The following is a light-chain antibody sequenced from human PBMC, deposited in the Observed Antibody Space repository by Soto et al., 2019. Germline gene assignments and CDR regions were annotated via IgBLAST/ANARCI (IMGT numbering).Light chain of an antibody. CDR3: QHYTTYSGT. CDR2: WES. CDR1: QSISTW. V-gene: IGKV1-5*03. Sequence: DIHMTQSPATLSASVGDRVTITCRASQSISTWLAWYQQKPGKAPKLLIYWESSLESGVPSRFSGSGSGTEFTLTISSLQPDDFATYYCQHYTTYSGTFGPGTKWISN. J-gene: IGKJ3*01.